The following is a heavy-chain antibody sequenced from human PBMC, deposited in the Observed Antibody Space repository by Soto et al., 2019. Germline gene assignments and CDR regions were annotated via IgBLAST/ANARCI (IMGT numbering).Heavy chain of an antibody. V-gene: IGHV3-23*01. CDR3: PKRPASITTFHY. CDR1: GFTFSNYA. J-gene: IGHJ4*02. CDR2: ISGNGGST. Sequence: EVQLLDSGGGLVQPGGSLRLSCAASGFTFSNYAMSWVRQAPGKGLEWVSTISGNGGSTYYADSVKGRFTISRDNSKNTLFLQINGLRAHDPAVYSCPKRPASITTFHYWGQGTPVTVSS. D-gene: IGHD6-25*01.